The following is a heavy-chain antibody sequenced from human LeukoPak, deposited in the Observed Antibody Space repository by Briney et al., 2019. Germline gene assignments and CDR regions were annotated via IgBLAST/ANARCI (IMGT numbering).Heavy chain of an antibody. CDR2: IYYSGST. CDR3: ARESVDYGDYRSGFDY. J-gene: IGHJ4*02. Sequence: PSETLSLTCSVSGDSITRYYWSWIRQPPGKGLEWIGYIYYSGSTYYNPSLKSRVTISVDTSKNQFSLKLSSVTAADTAVYYCARESVDYGDYRSGFDYWGQGTLVTVSS. V-gene: IGHV4-30-4*01. D-gene: IGHD4-17*01. CDR1: GDSITRYY.